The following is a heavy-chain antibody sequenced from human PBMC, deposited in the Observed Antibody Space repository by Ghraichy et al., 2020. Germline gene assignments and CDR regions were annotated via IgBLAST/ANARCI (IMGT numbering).Heavy chain of an antibody. CDR1: GGSISNYY. Sequence: SQTLSLTCTVSGGSISNYYWSWIRQPPGKGLEWIGYIYHSGSTNYNPSLKSRVTISVDISKNQLSLKLSSVTGADTAVYYCATDSYGNDNYGMDVWGQGTTVTVSS. CDR3: ATDSYGNDNYGMDV. V-gene: IGHV4-59*01. J-gene: IGHJ6*02. CDR2: IYHSGST. D-gene: IGHD5-18*01.